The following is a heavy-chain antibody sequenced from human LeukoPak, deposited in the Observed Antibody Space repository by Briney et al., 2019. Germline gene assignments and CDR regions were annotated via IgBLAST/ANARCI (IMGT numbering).Heavy chain of an antibody. CDR2: INHSGST. J-gene: IGHJ4*02. D-gene: IGHD3-3*01. CDR3: ASRYYDFWSGSYFDY. CDR1: GGSFSGYY. Sequence: SETLYLTCAVYGGSFSGYYWSWIRQPPGKGLEWIGEINHSGSTNYNPSLKSRVTISVDTSKNQFSLKLSSVTAADTAVYYCASRYYDFWSGSYFDYWGQGTLVTVSS. V-gene: IGHV4-34*01.